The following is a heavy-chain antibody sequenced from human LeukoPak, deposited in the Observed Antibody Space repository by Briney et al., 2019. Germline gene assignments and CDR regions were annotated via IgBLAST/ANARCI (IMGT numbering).Heavy chain of an antibody. CDR3: ARVDNYYDSSGYYSLDY. CDR1: GFTFSSYW. D-gene: IGHD3-22*01. V-gene: IGHV3-7*01. CDR2: IKQDGSEK. J-gene: IGHJ4*02. Sequence: GGSLRLSCAASGFTFSSYWMSWVRQAPGKGLEWVANIKQDGSEKYYVDSVKGRFTISRDNAKNSLYLQMNSLRAEDTAVYYCARVDNYYDSSGYYSLDYWGQGTLVTVSS.